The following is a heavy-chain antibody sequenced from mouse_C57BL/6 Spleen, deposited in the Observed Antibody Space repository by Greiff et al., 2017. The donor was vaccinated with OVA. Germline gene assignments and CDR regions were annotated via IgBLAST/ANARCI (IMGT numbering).Heavy chain of an antibody. J-gene: IGHJ4*01. V-gene: IGHV2-2*01. CDR1: GFSLTSYG. Sequence: QVQLKQSGPGLVQPSQSLSITCTVSGFSLTSYGVHWVRPSPGKGLEWLGVIWSGGSTDYTAAFISRLSISKDNSKSQVFFKMNSLQADDTAIYYCARKDPSYAMDYWGQGTSVTVSS. CDR2: IWSGGST. CDR3: ARKDPSYAMDY.